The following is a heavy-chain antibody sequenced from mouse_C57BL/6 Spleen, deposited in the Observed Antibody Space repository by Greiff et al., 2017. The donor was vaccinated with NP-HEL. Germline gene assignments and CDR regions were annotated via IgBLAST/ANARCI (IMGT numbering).Heavy chain of an antibody. CDR2: IDPETGGT. J-gene: IGHJ2*01. CDR3: TRKGDYENFDY. Sequence: QVQLQQSGAELVRPGASVTLSCKASGYTFTDYEMHWVKQTPVHGLEWIGAIDPETGGTAYNQKFKGKAILTADKSSSTAYMELRSLTSEDSAVYYRTRKGDYENFDYWGQGTTLTVSS. CDR1: GYTFTDYE. V-gene: IGHV1-15*01. D-gene: IGHD2-4*01.